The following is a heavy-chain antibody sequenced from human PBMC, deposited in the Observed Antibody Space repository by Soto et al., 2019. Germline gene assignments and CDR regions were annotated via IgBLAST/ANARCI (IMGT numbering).Heavy chain of an antibody. CDR1: GGTFSSYT. CDR2: IIPILGIA. J-gene: IGHJ4*02. V-gene: IGHV1-69*02. Sequence: QVQLVQSGAEVKKPGSSVKVSCKASGGTFSSYTISWVRQAPGQGLEWMGRIIPILGIANYAQKFQGRVTINAEKSTSTAYMELSSLRSEDTAVYYCARAGAGRASLEAAGKGVLPYWGQGILVTVSS. CDR3: ARAGAGRASLEAAGKGVLPY. D-gene: IGHD6-13*01.